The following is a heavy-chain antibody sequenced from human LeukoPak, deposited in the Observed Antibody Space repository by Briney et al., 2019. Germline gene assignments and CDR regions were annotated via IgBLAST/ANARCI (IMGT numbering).Heavy chain of an antibody. J-gene: IGHJ5*02. CDR3: ARDPMKSVTTNWFDP. CDR2: ISAYNGNT. CDR1: GYTFTSYG. Sequence: ASVKVSCKASGYTFTSYGISWVRQAPGQGLEWMGWISAYNGNTNYAQKLQGRVTMTTDTSTSTAYTELRSLRSDDTAVYYCARDPMKSVTTNWFDPWGQGTLVTVSS. D-gene: IGHD4-17*01. V-gene: IGHV1-18*01.